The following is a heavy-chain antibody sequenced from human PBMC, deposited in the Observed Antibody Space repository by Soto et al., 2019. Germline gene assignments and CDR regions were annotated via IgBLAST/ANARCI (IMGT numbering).Heavy chain of an antibody. CDR1: GGSFSGYY. CDR3: ARAYSSGWYGTN. J-gene: IGHJ4*02. Sequence: SETRSLTCAVYGGSFSGYYWSWIRQPPGKGLEWIGEINHSGSTNYNPSLKSRVTITVDTSKNQFSLKLSSVTAADTAVYYCARAYSSGWYGTNWGQGTLVTVSS. D-gene: IGHD6-19*01. CDR2: INHSGST. V-gene: IGHV4-34*01.